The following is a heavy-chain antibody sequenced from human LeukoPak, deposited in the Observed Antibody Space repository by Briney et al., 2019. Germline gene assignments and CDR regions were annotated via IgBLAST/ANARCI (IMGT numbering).Heavy chain of an antibody. D-gene: IGHD3-22*01. CDR2: IYYSGST. CDR3: ARGGDYYDSSGYYLFDY. V-gene: IGHV4-30-4*08. CDR1: GGSISSGDYY. J-gene: IGHJ4*02. Sequence: PSQTLSLTCTVSGGSISSGDYYWGWIRQPPGKGLEWIGYIYYSGSTYYNPSLKSRVTISVDTSKNQFSLKLSSVTAADTAVYYCARGGDYYDSSGYYLFDYWGQGTLVTVSS.